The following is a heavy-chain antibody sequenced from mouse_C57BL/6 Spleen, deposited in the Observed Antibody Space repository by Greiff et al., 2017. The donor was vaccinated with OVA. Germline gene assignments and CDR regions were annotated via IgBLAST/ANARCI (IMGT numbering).Heavy chain of an antibody. D-gene: IGHD2-5*01. CDR3: SREDMVYSIDVFDY. V-gene: IGHV1-15*01. J-gene: IGHJ2*01. CDR1: GYTFTDYE. CDR2: LDPETGGP. Sequence: VKLMESGAELVRPGASVKLSCKASGYTFTDYEMNWVKQTPVHGLEWIGSLDPETGGPAYNQKFKGQAILTADKSSSTHYMELRCLTSEDSAVNYWSREDMVYSIDVFDYWSQGTTLTVSS.